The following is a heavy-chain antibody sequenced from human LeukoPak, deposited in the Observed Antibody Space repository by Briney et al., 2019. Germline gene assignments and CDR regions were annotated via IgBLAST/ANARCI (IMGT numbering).Heavy chain of an antibody. V-gene: IGHV3-30*18. CDR3: AKDRPGWYFDL. Sequence: PGRSLRLSCAASGFTFSSYGMHWVRQAPGKGLEWVAVISYDGSNKYYADSVKGRFTISRDNSKNTLYLQMNSLRAEDTAVYYCAKDRPGWYFDLWGRGTLVTVSS. J-gene: IGHJ2*01. CDR1: GFTFSSYG. CDR2: ISYDGSNK.